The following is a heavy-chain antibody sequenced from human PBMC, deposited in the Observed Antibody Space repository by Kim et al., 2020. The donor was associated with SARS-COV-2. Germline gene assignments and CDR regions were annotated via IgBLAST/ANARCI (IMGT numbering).Heavy chain of an antibody. CDR1: GYTFTSYG. Sequence: ASVKVSCKASGYTFTSYGISWVRQAPGQGLEWMGWISAYNGNTNYAQKLQGRVTMTTDTSTSTAYMELRSLRSDDTAVYYCARVSPGYSSGWPRGPFDYWGQGTLVTVSS. V-gene: IGHV1-18*01. CDR3: ARVSPGYSSGWPRGPFDY. J-gene: IGHJ4*02. D-gene: IGHD6-19*01. CDR2: ISAYNGNT.